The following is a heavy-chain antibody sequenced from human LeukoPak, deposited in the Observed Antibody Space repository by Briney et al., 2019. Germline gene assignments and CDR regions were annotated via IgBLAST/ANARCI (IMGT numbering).Heavy chain of an antibody. Sequence: PSETLSLTCTVSGGSVSSSLYYWGWIRQPPGKGLEWIGYVYYSGSTNYNPSLKSRVTISVDTSKNQFSLKLRSVTAADTAVYYCVREAATDYYDSSGYYRQTEVFDAWGQGTMVTVSS. D-gene: IGHD3-22*01. V-gene: IGHV4-61*01. CDR2: VYYSGST. CDR3: VREAATDYYDSSGYYRQTEVFDA. J-gene: IGHJ3*01. CDR1: GGSVSSSLYY.